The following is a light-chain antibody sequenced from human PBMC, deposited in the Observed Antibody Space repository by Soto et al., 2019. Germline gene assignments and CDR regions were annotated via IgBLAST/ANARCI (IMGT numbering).Light chain of an antibody. CDR2: GAS. J-gene: IGKJ2*01. V-gene: IGKV3-15*01. CDR1: QSVSSN. Sequence: EIVMTQSPATLSVSPGERATLSCRASQSVSSNLAWYQQKPGQAPRLLIYGASTRATGLPARSSGSGSGTEFTLTISSLQSEDFAVYYCQQYNNWPRTFGQGTKLEIK. CDR3: QQYNNWPRT.